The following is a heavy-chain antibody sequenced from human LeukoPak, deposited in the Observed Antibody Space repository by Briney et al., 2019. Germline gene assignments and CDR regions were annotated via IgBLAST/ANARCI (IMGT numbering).Heavy chain of an antibody. Sequence: PGRSLRLSCAASGFTFSSYAMHWVRQAPGKGLEWVAVISYDGSNKYYADSVKGRFTISRDSSKNTLYLQMNSLRAEDTAVYYCARVDSSSSFSFDYWGQGTLVTVSS. V-gene: IGHV3-30*01. CDR1: GFTFSSYA. J-gene: IGHJ4*02. D-gene: IGHD6-6*01. CDR3: ARVDSSSSFSFDY. CDR2: ISYDGSNK.